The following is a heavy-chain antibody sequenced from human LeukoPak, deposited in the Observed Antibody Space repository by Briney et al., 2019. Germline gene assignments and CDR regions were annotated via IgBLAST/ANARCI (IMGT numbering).Heavy chain of an antibody. CDR1: GGSVSSGSYY. CDR3: ARVNSYAQVDY. D-gene: IGHD5-18*01. V-gene: IGHV4-61*01. CDR2: IYYSGNT. J-gene: IGHJ4*02. Sequence: SETLSLTCTVSGGSVSSGSYYWSWIRQPPGKGLAWIGNIYYSGNTNYDPSLKSRVTISVDTSKNQFSLNLSSETAADTAVYYCARVNSYAQVDYWGQGTLVTVSS.